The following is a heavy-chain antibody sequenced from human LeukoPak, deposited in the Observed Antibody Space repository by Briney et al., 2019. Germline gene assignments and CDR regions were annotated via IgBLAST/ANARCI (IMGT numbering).Heavy chain of an antibody. CDR2: IYTTGST. CDR3: AREAGIAVSGAFYYYMDV. J-gene: IGHJ6*03. D-gene: IGHD6-19*01. Sequence: SQTLSLTCTVSGASVSRGTFYWSWIRQPAGKGLEWIGRIYTTGSTNYNPSLSNRIAISVDTSNKHFSLKLSSVTAADTAVYFCAREAGIAVSGAFYYYMDVWGEGTTVTVSS. CDR1: GASVSRGTFY. V-gene: IGHV4-61*02.